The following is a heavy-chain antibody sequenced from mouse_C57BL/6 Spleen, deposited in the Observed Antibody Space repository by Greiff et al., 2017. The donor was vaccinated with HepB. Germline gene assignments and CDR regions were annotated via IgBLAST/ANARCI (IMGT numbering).Heavy chain of an antibody. V-gene: IGHV1-80*01. J-gene: IGHJ4*01. CDR2: IYPGDGDT. CDR1: GYAFSSYW. CDR3: ARENYDYSDAMDY. Sequence: QVQLKQSGAELVKPGASVKISCKASGYAFSSYWMNWVKQRPGKGLEWIGQIYPGDGDTNYNGKFKGKATLTADKSSSTAYMQLSSLTSEDSAVYFCARENYDYSDAMDYWGQGTSVTVSS. D-gene: IGHD2-4*01.